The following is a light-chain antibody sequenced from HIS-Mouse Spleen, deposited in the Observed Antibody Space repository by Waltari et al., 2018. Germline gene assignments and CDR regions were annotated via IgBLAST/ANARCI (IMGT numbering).Light chain of an antibody. CDR1: ALPKKY. J-gene: IGLJ2*01. CDR2: EDS. CDR3: YSTDSSGNHRV. Sequence: SYELTQPPSVSVSPGQTARITCSGDALPKKYAYWYQQTSGQAPVLVIYEDSKRPAGIPERFSGSSSGTMATLTISGAQVEDEADYYYYSTDSSGNHRVFGGGTKLTVL. V-gene: IGLV3-10*01.